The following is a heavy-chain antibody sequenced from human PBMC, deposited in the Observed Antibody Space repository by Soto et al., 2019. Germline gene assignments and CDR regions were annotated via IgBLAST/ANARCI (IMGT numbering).Heavy chain of an antibody. Sequence: QVQLVQSGAEVKKPGSSVKVSCKASGGTFSSYTISWVRQAPGQGLEWMGRIIPILGIANYAQKFQGRVTXTXAKSTSTAYMELSSLRSEDTAVYYCARDEETGRIDYWGQGTLVTVSS. CDR3: ARDEETGRIDY. J-gene: IGHJ4*02. CDR2: IIPILGIA. V-gene: IGHV1-69*08. D-gene: IGHD7-27*01. CDR1: GGTFSSYT.